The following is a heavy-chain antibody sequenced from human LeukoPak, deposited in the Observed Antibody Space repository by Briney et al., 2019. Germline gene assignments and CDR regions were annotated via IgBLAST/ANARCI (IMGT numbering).Heavy chain of an antibody. J-gene: IGHJ5*02. CDR2: INPSGGST. Sequence: ASVKVSCKASGYTFTSYYMHWVRQAPGQGLEWMGIINPSGGSTSYAQKFQGRVTITADKSTSTAYMELSSLRSEDTAVYYCARDRRYSSSFDWFDPWGQGTLVTVSS. D-gene: IGHD6-6*01. CDR1: GYTFTSYY. V-gene: IGHV1-46*01. CDR3: ARDRRYSSSFDWFDP.